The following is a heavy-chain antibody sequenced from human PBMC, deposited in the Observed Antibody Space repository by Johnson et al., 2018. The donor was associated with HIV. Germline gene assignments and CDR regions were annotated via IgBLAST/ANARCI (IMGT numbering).Heavy chain of an antibody. V-gene: IGHV3-30*04. D-gene: IGHD2-2*01. CDR3: AKSPSQLGSAFDI. Sequence: QVQLVESGGGVVQPGRSLRLSCAASGFTFRSYAMHWVRQAPGKGLEWVAVISYDGSNKYYADSVKGRFTISRDNSKNTLYLQMNSLRAEDTAVYYCAKSPSQLGSAFDIWGQGTMVTVSS. CDR2: ISYDGSNK. CDR1: GFTFRSYA. J-gene: IGHJ3*02.